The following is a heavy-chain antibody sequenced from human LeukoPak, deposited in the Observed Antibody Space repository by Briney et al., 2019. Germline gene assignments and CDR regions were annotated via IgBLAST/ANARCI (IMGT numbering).Heavy chain of an antibody. CDR3: ARDLVGYSYGYDAFDI. CDR1: GFTFDDYG. Sequence: GGSLRLSCAASGFTFDDYGMSWVRQAPGKGLEWVSGINWNGGSTGYADSVKGRFTISRDNAKNSLYLQMNSLRAEDTALYYCARDLVGYSYGYDAFDIWGQGTMVTVSS. J-gene: IGHJ3*02. CDR2: INWNGGST. D-gene: IGHD5-18*01. V-gene: IGHV3-20*04.